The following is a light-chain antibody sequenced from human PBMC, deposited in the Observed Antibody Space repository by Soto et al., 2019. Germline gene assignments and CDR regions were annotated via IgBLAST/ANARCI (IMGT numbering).Light chain of an antibody. CDR1: SSEVGGYNY. CDR3: SSYTSSSTLRHV. J-gene: IGLJ1*01. Sequence: QSVLTQPASVSGSPGQSITISCTGTSSEVGGYNYVSWYQQHPGKAPKLMIYDVSNRPSGVSNRFSGSKSGNTASLTISGLQAEDEADYYCSSYTSSSTLRHVFGTGTKVTVL. CDR2: DVS. V-gene: IGLV2-14*01.